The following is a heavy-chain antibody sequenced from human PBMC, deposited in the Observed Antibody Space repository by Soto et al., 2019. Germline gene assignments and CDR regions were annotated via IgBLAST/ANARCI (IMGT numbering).Heavy chain of an antibody. CDR1: GFTYTSSV. V-gene: IGHV3-23*01. Sequence: PGGSLRLSCAASGFTYTSSVMSWVRQAPGKGPVWVSSVTGNPGSTYYADSVEGRFTISRDNAKSSLYLQMNSLRAEDTAVYYCARHRPIDYWGQGTLVTVSS. J-gene: IGHJ4*02. CDR2: VTGNPGST. CDR3: ARHRPIDY.